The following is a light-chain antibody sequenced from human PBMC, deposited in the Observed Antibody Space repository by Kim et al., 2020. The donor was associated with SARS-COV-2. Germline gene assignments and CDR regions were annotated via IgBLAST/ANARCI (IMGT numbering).Light chain of an antibody. J-gene: IGLJ1*01. Sequence: RFTLTCTGGRPNLGAGYDVHWYQQLPGAAPKLLIYGNNNRPSGLPDRLSASKSGTSASLAITGLQAEDEADYYCQSYASSLSAYVFGTGTKVTVL. CDR3: QSYASSLSAYV. V-gene: IGLV1-40*01. CDR2: GNN. CDR1: RPNLGAGYD.